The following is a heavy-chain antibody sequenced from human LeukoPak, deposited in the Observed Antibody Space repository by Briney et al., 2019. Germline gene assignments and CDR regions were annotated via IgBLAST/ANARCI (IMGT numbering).Heavy chain of an antibody. CDR3: ARDIDYGDYPGDY. V-gene: IGHV3-21*01. CDR1: GFTFSSYS. J-gene: IGHJ4*02. CDR2: ISSSSSYI. D-gene: IGHD4-17*01. Sequence: KSGGSLRLSCAASGFTFSSYSINWVRQAPGKGLEWVSSISSSSSYIYYADSVKGRFTISRDNAKNSLYLQMNSLRAEDTAVYYCARDIDYGDYPGDYWGQGTLVTVSS.